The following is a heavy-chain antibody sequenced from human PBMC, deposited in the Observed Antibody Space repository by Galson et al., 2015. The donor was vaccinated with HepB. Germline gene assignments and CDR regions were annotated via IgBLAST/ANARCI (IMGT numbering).Heavy chain of an antibody. V-gene: IGHV3-30-3*01. CDR1: GFTFSSYA. J-gene: IGHJ6*02. D-gene: IGHD6-6*01. CDR3: ARVPHSSSLLGYYHYGMDV. Sequence: SLRLSCAASGFTFSSYALHWVRQAPGKGLEWVAAISYDGTNKHYAESVKGRFTISRDNSKNTLYLQMNSPRGEDTAVYYCARVPHSSSLLGYYHYGMDVWGRGTTVTVSS. CDR2: ISYDGTNK.